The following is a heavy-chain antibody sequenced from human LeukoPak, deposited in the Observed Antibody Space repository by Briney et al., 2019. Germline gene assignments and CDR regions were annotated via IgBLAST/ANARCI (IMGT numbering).Heavy chain of an antibody. Sequence: GGSLRLSCAASGFSFSDYSMNWVRRAPGKGLEWVSSIISSTTYTYYADSVRGRFTISRDNAKSSLYLQMNSLRPEDTAVYYCARDNYDSSGYYFDWGQGTLVTVSS. CDR2: IISSTTYT. CDR1: GFSFSDYS. D-gene: IGHD3-22*01. V-gene: IGHV3-21*01. CDR3: ARDNYDSSGYYFD. J-gene: IGHJ4*02.